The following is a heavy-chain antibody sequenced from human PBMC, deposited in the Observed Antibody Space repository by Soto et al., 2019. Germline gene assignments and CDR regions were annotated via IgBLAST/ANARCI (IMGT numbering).Heavy chain of an antibody. J-gene: IGHJ6*02. V-gene: IGHV1-58*01. CDR3: AAAGAYYDSSGYYYVGYYYYGMDV. D-gene: IGHD3-22*01. CDR2: IVVGSGNT. CDR1: GFTFTSSA. Sequence: GASVKVSCKASGFTFTSSAVQWVRQARGQRLEWIGWIVVGSGNTNYAQKFQERVTITRDMSTSTAYMELSSLRSEDTAVYYCAAAGAYYDSSGYYYVGYYYYGMDVWGQGTTVTVSS.